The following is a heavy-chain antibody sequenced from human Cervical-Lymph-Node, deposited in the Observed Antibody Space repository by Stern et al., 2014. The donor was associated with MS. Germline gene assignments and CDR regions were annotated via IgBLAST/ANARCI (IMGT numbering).Heavy chain of an antibody. V-gene: IGHV4-4*02. J-gene: IGHJ5*02. CDR2: IYHSGST. CDR3: ASVQQQLVPWFDP. D-gene: IGHD6-13*01. CDR1: GGSISSSNW. Sequence: VQLVESGPGLVKPSGTLSLTCAVSGGSISSSNWWSWVRQPPGKGLEWVGEIYHSGSTNYNPSLKSRFTISVDKSKNQFSLKLSSVTAADTAVYYCASVQQQLVPWFDPWGQGTLVTVSS.